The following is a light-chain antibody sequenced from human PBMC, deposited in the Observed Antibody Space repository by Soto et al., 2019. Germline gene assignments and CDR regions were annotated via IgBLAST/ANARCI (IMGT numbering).Light chain of an antibody. CDR3: QQYNSYLLT. Sequence: DIQMTQSPSTLSASVGDRVTITCRASQSISSWLAWYQQKPGKAPKLLTYKASSLQSGVPSRFSGSGSGTEFTLTISSLQPDDFATSYCQQYNSYLLTFGGGTKVDIK. CDR2: KAS. CDR1: QSISSW. V-gene: IGKV1-5*03. J-gene: IGKJ4*01.